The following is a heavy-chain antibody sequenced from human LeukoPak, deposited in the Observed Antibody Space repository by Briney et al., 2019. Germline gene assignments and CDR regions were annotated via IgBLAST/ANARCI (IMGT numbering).Heavy chain of an antibody. V-gene: IGHV4-59*08. CDR1: GGSISSYY. CDR2: IYYSGST. CDR3: AGSSIYCSSTSCPPGKYYYYYGMDV. Sequence: SETLSLTCTVSGGSISSYYWSWIRQPPGKGLEWIGYIYYSGSTNYNPSLKSRVTISVDTSKNQFSLKLSSVTAADTAVYYCAGSSIYCSSTSCPPGKYYYYYGMDVWGQGTTVTASS. D-gene: IGHD2-2*01. J-gene: IGHJ6*02.